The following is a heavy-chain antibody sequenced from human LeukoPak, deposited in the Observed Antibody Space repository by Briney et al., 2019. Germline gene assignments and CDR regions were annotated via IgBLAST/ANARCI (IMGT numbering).Heavy chain of an antibody. CDR3: ARDLSWTAMDY. J-gene: IGHJ4*02. D-gene: IGHD5-18*01. Sequence: GGCLRLSCAASGFTFSSYWMAWVRQAPGKRLEWVANIKQDGSEKYYVESVKGRLTISRDNAKNSLYLQMNRLRAEDTAVYYCARDLSWTAMDYWGQGTLVTVSS. CDR2: IKQDGSEK. CDR1: GFTFSSYW. V-gene: IGHV3-7*01.